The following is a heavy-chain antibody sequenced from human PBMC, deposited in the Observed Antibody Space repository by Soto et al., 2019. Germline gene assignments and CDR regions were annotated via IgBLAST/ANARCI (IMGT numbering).Heavy chain of an antibody. D-gene: IGHD3-22*01. V-gene: IGHV3-49*03. J-gene: IGHJ4*02. CDR2: IRSKAYGGTT. CDR1: GFTFGDYA. Sequence: PGGSLRLSCTASGFTFGDYAMSWFRQAPGKVLEWVGFIRSKAYGGTTEYAASVKGRFTISRDDSKSIAYLQMNSLKTEDTAVYYCTRDGIYYDSSGYHPLYFDYWGQGTLVTVSS. CDR3: TRDGIYYDSSGYHPLYFDY.